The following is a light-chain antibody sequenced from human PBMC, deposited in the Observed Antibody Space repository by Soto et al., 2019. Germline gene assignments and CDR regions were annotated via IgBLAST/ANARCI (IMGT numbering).Light chain of an antibody. Sequence: EIVMTQSPATLSVSPGESATLSCRASQNLNNNLAWYQQKPGQAPTLLIYGVYIRATGIPARFSGSGSGTEFTLTISSLQSEDFAVYYGHQYNGWPLTFGGGTKVEIK. V-gene: IGKV3-15*01. CDR1: QNLNNN. CDR2: GVY. CDR3: HQYNGWPLT. J-gene: IGKJ4*01.